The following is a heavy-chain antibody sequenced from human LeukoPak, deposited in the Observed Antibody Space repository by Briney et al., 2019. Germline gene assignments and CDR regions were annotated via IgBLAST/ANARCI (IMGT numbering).Heavy chain of an antibody. CDR3: SRGIFNAFDI. D-gene: IGHD3-10*01. Sequence: SETLSLTCSVSGGSISSSRYYWGWIRQPPGKGLEWIGSIYYSGSTYYNPSLKSRVTISVDTSKNQFSLKLSSVTAADTAVYYCSRGIFNAFDIWGQGTMVTVSS. V-gene: IGHV4-39*01. CDR1: GGSISSSRYY. CDR2: IYYSGST. J-gene: IGHJ3*02.